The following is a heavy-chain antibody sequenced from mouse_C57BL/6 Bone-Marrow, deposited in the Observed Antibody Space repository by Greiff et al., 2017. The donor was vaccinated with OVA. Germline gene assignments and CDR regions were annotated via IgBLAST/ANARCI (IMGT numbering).Heavy chain of an antibody. Sequence: VQLQQSGPGLVAPSQSLSITCTVSVFSLTSYAISWVRQPPGKGLEWLGVIWTGGGTNYNSALKSRLSISKDNSKSQVFLKMNSLQTDDTARYYCARRIPYYYGSLYYAMDYWGQGTSVTVSS. CDR3: ARRIPYYYGSLYYAMDY. J-gene: IGHJ4*01. CDR1: VFSLTSYA. D-gene: IGHD1-1*01. V-gene: IGHV2-9-1*01. CDR2: IWTGGGT.